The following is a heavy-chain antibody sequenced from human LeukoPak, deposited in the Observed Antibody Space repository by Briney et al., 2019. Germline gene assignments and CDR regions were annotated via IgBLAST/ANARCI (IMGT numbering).Heavy chain of an antibody. Sequence: ASVKVSCKASGYTFTSYDINWVRQATGQGLEWMGWMNPNSGNTGYAQKFQGRVTMTRNTSISTAYMELSSLRSEDTAVYYCARDPIIRGGIAARPGYFDYWGQGTLVTVSS. CDR1: GYTFTSYD. D-gene: IGHD6-6*01. J-gene: IGHJ4*02. CDR3: ARDPIIRGGIAARPGYFDY. V-gene: IGHV1-8*01. CDR2: MNPNSGNT.